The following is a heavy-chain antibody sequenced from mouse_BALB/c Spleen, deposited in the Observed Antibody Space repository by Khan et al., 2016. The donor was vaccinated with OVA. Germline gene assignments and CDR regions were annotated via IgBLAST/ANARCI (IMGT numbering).Heavy chain of an antibody. J-gene: IGHJ4*01. CDR1: GFTFSNYG. Sequence: EVELVESGGDLVKPGGSLKLSCAASGFTFSNYGMSWVRQTPDKRLEWVAAKSTGSSYTYYTDSVKGRFTISRDTAKNTLYLQMNSLKSEDTAMYCCARHEDYFGSSYAMDSWGQGTSVTVSS. D-gene: IGHD1-1*01. CDR3: ARHEDYFGSSYAMDS. V-gene: IGHV5-6*01. CDR2: KSTGSSYT.